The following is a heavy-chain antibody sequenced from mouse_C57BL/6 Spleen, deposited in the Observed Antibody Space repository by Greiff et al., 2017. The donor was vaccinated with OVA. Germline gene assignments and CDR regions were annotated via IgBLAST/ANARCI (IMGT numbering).Heavy chain of an antibody. D-gene: IGHD1-1*01. J-gene: IGHJ1*03. CDR1: GYTFTSYW. CDR3: ARDYYGRSYWYFDV. V-gene: IGHV1-53*01. CDR2: INPSNGGT. Sequence: VQLQQSGTELVKPGASVKLSCKASGYTFTSYWMHWVKQRPGQGLEWIGNINPSNGGTNYNEKFKSKATLTVDKSSSTAYMQLSSLTSEDSAVYYCARDYYGRSYWYFDVWGTGTTVTVSS.